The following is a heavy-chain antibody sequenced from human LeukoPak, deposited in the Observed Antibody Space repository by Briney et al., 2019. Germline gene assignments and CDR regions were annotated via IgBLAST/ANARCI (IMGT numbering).Heavy chain of an antibody. CDR1: GGSISSGGYY. D-gene: IGHD3-22*01. CDR3: ARAPKGHYYDSSGYYFEDY. Sequence: PSQTLSLTCTVSGGSISSGGYYWSWIRQPPGKGLEWIGYIYHSGSTYYNPSLKSRVTISVDRSKNQFSLKLSSVTAADTAVYYCARAPKGHYYDSSGYYFEDYWGQGTLVTVSS. CDR2: IYHSGST. J-gene: IGHJ4*02. V-gene: IGHV4-30-2*01.